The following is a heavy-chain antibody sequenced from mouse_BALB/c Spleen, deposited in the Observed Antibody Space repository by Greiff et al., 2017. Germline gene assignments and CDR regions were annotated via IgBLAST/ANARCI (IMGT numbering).Heavy chain of an antibody. Sequence: EVQLQQSGGGLVQPGGSLRLSCATSGFTFTDYYMSWVRQPPGKALEWLGFIRNKANGYTTEYSASVKGRFTISRDNSQSILYLQMNTLRAEDSATYYCATTSIYYGNYGFAYWGQGTLVTVSA. CDR3: ATTSIYYGNYGFAY. J-gene: IGHJ3*01. D-gene: IGHD2-1*01. V-gene: IGHV7-3*02. CDR1: GFTFTDYY. CDR2: IRNKANGYTT.